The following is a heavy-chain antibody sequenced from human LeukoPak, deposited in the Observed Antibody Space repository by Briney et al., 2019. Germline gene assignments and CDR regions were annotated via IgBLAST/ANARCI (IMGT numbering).Heavy chain of an antibody. CDR3: AKNPGKITMHAFDI. CDR1: GFTFSSYS. D-gene: IGHD3-10*01. J-gene: IGHJ3*02. Sequence: GGSLRLSCAASGFTFSSYSMNWVRQAPGKGLEWVSYISSSSSTIYYADSVKGRFTSSRDNSKNTLYLRMNSLRAEDTAVYYCAKNPGKITMHAFDIWGQGTMVTVSS. V-gene: IGHV3-48*01. CDR2: ISSSSSTI.